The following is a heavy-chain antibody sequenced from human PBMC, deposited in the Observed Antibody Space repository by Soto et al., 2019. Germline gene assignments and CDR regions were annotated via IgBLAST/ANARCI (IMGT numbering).Heavy chain of an antibody. V-gene: IGHV4-31*03. CDR3: ASQGYDSSGTYYYYGMDV. Sequence: SETLSLTGTVSGGSISSGGYYWSWIRQHPGKGLEWIGYIYYSGSTYYNPSLKSRVTISVDTSKNQFSLKLSSVTAADTAVYYCASQGYDSSGTYYYYGMDVWGQGTTVTVSS. CDR2: IYYSGST. CDR1: GGSISSGGYY. D-gene: IGHD3-22*01. J-gene: IGHJ6*02.